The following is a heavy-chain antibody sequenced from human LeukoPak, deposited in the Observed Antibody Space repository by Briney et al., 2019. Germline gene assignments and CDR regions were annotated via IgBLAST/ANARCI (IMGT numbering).Heavy chain of an antibody. D-gene: IGHD3-22*01. V-gene: IGHV4-59*01. J-gene: IGHJ4*02. CDR3: ARVRGYYGSSGYDY. CDR1: GASISSYY. CDR2: IYYSGST. Sequence: RTSETLSLTCTVSGASISSYYWSWIRQPPGKGLEWIGYIYYSGSTNYNPALKSRVTISEDTSKNQISLKLSSVTAADTAVYYCARVRGYYGSSGYDYWGQGTLVTVSS.